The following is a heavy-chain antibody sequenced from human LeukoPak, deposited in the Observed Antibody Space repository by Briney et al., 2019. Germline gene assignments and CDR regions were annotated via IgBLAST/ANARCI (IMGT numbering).Heavy chain of an antibody. CDR1: GGSISSSSYY. CDR2: IYYSGST. V-gene: IGHV4-39*01. Sequence: SETLSLTCTVSGGSISSSSYYWGWIRQPPGKGLEWIGSIYYSGSTYYSPSLKSRVTISVDTPKNQFSLKLSSVTAADTAVYYCARHLSYNWNDEGFDPWGQGTLVTVSS. D-gene: IGHD1-1*01. CDR3: ARHLSYNWNDEGFDP. J-gene: IGHJ5*02.